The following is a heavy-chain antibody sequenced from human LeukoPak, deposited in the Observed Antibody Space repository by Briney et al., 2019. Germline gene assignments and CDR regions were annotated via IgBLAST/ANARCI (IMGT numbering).Heavy chain of an antibody. D-gene: IGHD3-3*02. V-gene: IGHV3-74*01. CDR3: ARGKFSTNWTFDL. Sequence: GGSLRLSCAASGFTFSDYYMSWVRQVPGKGLVWVARDGTDISYADSVKGRFTISRDNAKNTLYLQMNSLRAEDTAVYFCARGKFSTNWTFDLWGRGTRVTVSS. CDR1: GFTFSDYY. CDR2: DGTDI. J-gene: IGHJ2*01.